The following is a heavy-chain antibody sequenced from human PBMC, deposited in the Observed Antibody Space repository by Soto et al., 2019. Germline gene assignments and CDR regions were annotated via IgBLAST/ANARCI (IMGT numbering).Heavy chain of an antibody. Sequence: GESLKISCKTSGYSFANYWIGWVRQMPGKGLEWMGIIYPGDSNTRYSPSFQGQVTISADKSIRTAYLQWSSLRASDTAMYYCARRSGGRDDAFDVWGQGTMVTVSS. D-gene: IGHD6-19*01. CDR1: GYSFANYW. J-gene: IGHJ3*01. CDR3: ARRSGGRDDAFDV. CDR2: IYPGDSNT. V-gene: IGHV5-51*01.